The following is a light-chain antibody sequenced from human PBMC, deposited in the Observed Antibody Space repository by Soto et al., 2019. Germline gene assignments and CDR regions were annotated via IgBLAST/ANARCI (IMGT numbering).Light chain of an antibody. V-gene: IGKV1-39*01. CDR2: AAS. Sequence: DIQMTQSPSSLSASVGDRVTITCRASQSITNYLHWYQQKPGKAPELLIYAASSLHSGVPSRFSGRGSGTDFTLTISSLQPEDVATYYCLQSFSTPQTFGQGTKVEIK. CDR3: LQSFSTPQT. CDR1: QSITNY. J-gene: IGKJ1*01.